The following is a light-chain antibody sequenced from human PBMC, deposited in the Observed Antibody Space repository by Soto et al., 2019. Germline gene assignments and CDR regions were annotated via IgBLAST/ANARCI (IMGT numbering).Light chain of an antibody. CDR3: QQYGTSPIT. Sequence: IVLTQSPGTLSLSPGERATLSCRASQSISITSLAWHQQRPGQAPRLLTSGASRRATVIPDRFSGSGSGTDFTLTISRLEPEDFAVYYCQQYGTSPITFGRGTRLEVK. V-gene: IGKV3-20*01. CDR1: QSISITS. J-gene: IGKJ5*01. CDR2: GAS.